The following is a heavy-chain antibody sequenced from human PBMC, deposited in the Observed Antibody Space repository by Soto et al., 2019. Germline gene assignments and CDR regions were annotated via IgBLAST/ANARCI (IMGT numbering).Heavy chain of an antibody. Sequence: PSETLSLTCTVSGGSISSYYWSWIRQPPGKGLEWTGYIYYSGSTNYNPSLKSRVTISVDTSKNQFSLNLSSVTAADTAVYYCARVARGHYGANQGGWFDPWGQGTLVTVSS. J-gene: IGHJ5*02. V-gene: IGHV4-59*01. CDR3: ARVARGHYGANQGGWFDP. CDR2: IYYSGST. CDR1: GGSISSYY. D-gene: IGHD4-17*01.